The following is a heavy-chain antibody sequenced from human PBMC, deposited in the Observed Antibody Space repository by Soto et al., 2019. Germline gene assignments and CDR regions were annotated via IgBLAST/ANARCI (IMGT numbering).Heavy chain of an antibody. V-gene: IGHV3-48*01. CDR3: VSEINAHFDC. D-gene: IGHD3-16*01. J-gene: IGHJ4*02. CDR1: GFTFGSYS. Sequence: GGSLRLSCAASGFTFGSYSMNWVRQAPGKGLEWVSFISSSSSPIYYADSVKGRFTISRDNAKNSLYLQMNSLRPEDTAVYYCVSEINAHFDCWGQGTLVTVSS. CDR2: ISSSSSPI.